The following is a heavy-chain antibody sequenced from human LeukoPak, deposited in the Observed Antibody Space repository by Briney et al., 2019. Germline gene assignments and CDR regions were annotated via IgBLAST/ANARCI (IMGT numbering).Heavy chain of an antibody. CDR3: ARDPPYHDFWNGNYGMDV. CDR2: ISAYNGNT. CDR1: GYTVTSYG. J-gene: IGHJ6*02. Sequence: ASVKVSCKASGYTVTSYGISWVRQAPGQGLEWMGWISAYNGNTNYAQKLQGRVTITADKSTSTAYMELSSLRSEDTAVYCCARDPPYHDFWNGNYGMDVWGQGTTVTVSS. V-gene: IGHV1-18*01. D-gene: IGHD3-3*01.